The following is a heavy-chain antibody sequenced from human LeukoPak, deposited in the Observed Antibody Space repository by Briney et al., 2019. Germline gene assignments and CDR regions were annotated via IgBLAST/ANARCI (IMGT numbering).Heavy chain of an antibody. D-gene: IGHD2-15*01. CDR2: ISHDGSNN. CDR3: AKVRVGTAHFDY. CDR1: GFTFSNYG. Sequence: SCXASGFTFSNYGXHWVRQAPGKXXEWVVVISHDGSNNNYADSVKGRFTISRDNSKNTLYLQMNSLRPEDTAVYYCAKVRVGTAHFDYWGQGTLVTVSS. J-gene: IGHJ4*02. V-gene: IGHV3-30*18.